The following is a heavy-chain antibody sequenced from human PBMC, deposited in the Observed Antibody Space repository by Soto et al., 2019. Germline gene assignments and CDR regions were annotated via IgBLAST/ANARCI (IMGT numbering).Heavy chain of an antibody. D-gene: IGHD3-9*01. CDR2: IYYSGST. CDR3: ARQNYDILTGYYNYFDY. CDR1: GGSISSSNYY. J-gene: IGHJ4*02. Sequence: PSETLSLTCTVSGGSISSSNYYWGWIRQPPGKGLEWIGRIGSIYYSGSTYYNSSLKSRVTISVDTSKNQFSLKLSSVTAADTAVYYCARQNYDILTGYYNYFDYWGQGTLVTVSS. V-gene: IGHV4-39*01.